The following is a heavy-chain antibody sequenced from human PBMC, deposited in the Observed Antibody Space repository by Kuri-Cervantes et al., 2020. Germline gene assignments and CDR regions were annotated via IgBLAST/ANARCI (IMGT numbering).Heavy chain of an antibody. CDR2: IYYSGST. V-gene: IGHV4-39*07. D-gene: IGHD2-2*01. J-gene: IGHJ5*02. Sequence: SETLSLTCTVSGGSISSYYWGWIRQPPGKGLEWIGSIYYSGSTYYNPSLKSRVTISVDTSKNQFSLKLSSVTAADTAVYYCARDNIVVVPAASGGFDPWGQGTLVTVSS. CDR1: GGSISSYY. CDR3: ARDNIVVVPAASGGFDP.